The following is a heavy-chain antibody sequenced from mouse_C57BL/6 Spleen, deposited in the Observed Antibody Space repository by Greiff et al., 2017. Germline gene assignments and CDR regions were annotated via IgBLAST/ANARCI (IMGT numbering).Heavy chain of an antibody. J-gene: IGHJ3*01. D-gene: IGHD6-2*01. V-gene: IGHV2-2*01. CDR1: GFSLTSYG. CDR3: ARNCLDGGLLR. Sequence: QVQLQQSGPGLVQPSQSLSITCTVSGFSLTSYGVHWVRQSPGKGLEWLGVIWSGGGTDYNAAFISRLSISKDNSESQVFFKMNSLQADDTAIYYCARNCLDGGLLRWGQGTLVTVSA. CDR2: IWSGGGT.